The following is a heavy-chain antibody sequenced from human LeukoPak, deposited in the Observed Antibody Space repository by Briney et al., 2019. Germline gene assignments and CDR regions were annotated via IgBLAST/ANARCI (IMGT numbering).Heavy chain of an antibody. CDR3: ASYRGDSYADAFDI. J-gene: IGHJ3*02. CDR1: NYSISSAYY. CDR2: VYHSGPT. D-gene: IGHD5-18*01. Sequence: SETLSLTCTVSNYSISSAYYWGWIRQPPGKGLEWIGSVYHSGPTYCSPSLKSRVTISLDTSKNQFSLKLSSVTAADTAVYYCASYRGDSYADAFDIWGQGTMVTVSS. V-gene: IGHV4-38-2*02.